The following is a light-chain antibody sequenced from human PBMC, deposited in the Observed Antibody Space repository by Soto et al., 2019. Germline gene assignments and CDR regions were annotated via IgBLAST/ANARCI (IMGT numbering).Light chain of an antibody. J-gene: IGKJ4*01. V-gene: IGKV1-9*01. CDR3: QQLNDYPLT. CDR1: QDISSY. CDR2: AIS. Sequence: DIQMTQSPSTLSASVGDRVTITCRASQDISSYLAWYQQKPGKAPKLLIHAISRLQSGVPSRFSGSGSGTDFTLAINSLQPEDFATYYCQQLNDYPLTFGGGTKVDIK.